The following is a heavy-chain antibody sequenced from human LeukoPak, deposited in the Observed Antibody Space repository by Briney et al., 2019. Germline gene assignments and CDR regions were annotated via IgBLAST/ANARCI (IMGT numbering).Heavy chain of an antibody. J-gene: IGHJ4*02. CDR3: SGRDGWKYDY. D-gene: IGHD5-24*01. CDR1: GASISSDKW. Sequence: SETLSLTCVVSGASISSDKWWTWVRQTPGKGLEWIGEIHPSGRTNYKPSLKSRVSLSVDRPKNQFSLKMTTIMAADKAVYYCSGRDGWKYDYWGQGALVTVSS. CDR2: IHPSGRT. V-gene: IGHV4-4*02.